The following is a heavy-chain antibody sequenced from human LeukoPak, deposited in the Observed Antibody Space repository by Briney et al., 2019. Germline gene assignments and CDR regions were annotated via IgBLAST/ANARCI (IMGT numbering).Heavy chain of an antibody. D-gene: IGHD1-1*01. Sequence: ASVKVSCKTSGYTFSSYEINWVRQAAGQGLEWVGWMNPKTGKTAYARNLQGRVTITRDTSISTAYMDLSALRSEDTAVYYCARIRPVTTGLKGYYFDYWGQGTLVTVSS. CDR3: ARIRPVTTGLKGYYFDY. CDR1: GYTFSSYE. J-gene: IGHJ4*02. V-gene: IGHV1-8*03. CDR2: MNPKTGKT.